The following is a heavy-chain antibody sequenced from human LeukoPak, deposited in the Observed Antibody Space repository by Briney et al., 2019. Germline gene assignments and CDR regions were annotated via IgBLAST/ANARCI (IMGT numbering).Heavy chain of an antibody. CDR2: ISAYNGNT. D-gene: IGHD7-27*01. CDR3: ARGDGRNWGYRDHAFDI. J-gene: IGHJ3*02. CDR1: GYTFTSYG. Sequence: GASVKVSCKASGYTFTSYGISWVRQAPGQGLEWMGWISAYNGNTNYAQKLKGRVTMTTNTSTSTAYMELRSLRSDDTAVYYCARGDGRNWGYRDHAFDIWGQGTMVTVSS. V-gene: IGHV1-18*01.